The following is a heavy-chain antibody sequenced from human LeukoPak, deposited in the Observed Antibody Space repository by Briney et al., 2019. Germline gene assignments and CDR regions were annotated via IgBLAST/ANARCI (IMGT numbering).Heavy chain of an antibody. CDR3: ARVYRYYDILTGYSPLYFDY. CDR1: GFTVSSNY. J-gene: IGHJ4*02. CDR2: IYSDGST. V-gene: IGHV3-66*01. Sequence: GGSLRLSCAASGFTVSSNYMSWVRQAPGKGLEWVSVIYSDGSTYYADSVKGRFTISRDNSKSTLYLQMNNLRAEDTAVYYCARVYRYYDILTGYSPLYFDYWGQGTLVTVSS. D-gene: IGHD3-9*01.